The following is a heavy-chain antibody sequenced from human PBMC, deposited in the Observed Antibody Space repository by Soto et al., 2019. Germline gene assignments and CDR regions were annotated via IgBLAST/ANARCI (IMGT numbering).Heavy chain of an antibody. V-gene: IGHV3-30-3*01. CDR3: ARSLGARIAARAYYYYGMDV. CDR1: GFTFSSYA. Sequence: GGSLRLSCAASGFTFSSYAMHWVRQAPGKGLEWVAVISYDGSNKYYADSVKGRFTTSRDNSKNTLYLQMNSLRAEDTAVYYCARSLGARIAARAYYYYGMDVWGQGTTVTVSS. D-gene: IGHD6-6*01. CDR2: ISYDGSNK. J-gene: IGHJ6*02.